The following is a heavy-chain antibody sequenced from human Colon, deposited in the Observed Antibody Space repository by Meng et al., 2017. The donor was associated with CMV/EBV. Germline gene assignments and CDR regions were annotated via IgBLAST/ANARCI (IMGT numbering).Heavy chain of an antibody. D-gene: IGHD6-13*01. V-gene: IGHV3-30*02. CDR1: GFTFSSYG. CDR3: AKSSSPWIAAAGTGY. J-gene: IGHJ4*02. Sequence: GESLKISCAASGFTFSSYGMHWVRQAPGKGLEWVAFIRYDGSNKYYADSVKGRFTISRDNSKNTLYLQMNSLKAEDTAVYFCAKSSSPWIAAAGTGYWGQGTLVTVSS. CDR2: IRYDGSNK.